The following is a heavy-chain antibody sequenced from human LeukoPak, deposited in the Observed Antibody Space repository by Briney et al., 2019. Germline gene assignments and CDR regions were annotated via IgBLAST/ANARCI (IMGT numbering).Heavy chain of an antibody. CDR3: ARGKLYYYDSSGYPRTYYFDY. Sequence: PLETLSLTCAVYGGSFSGYYWSWIRQPPGKGLEWIGEINHSGSTNYNPSLKSRVTISVDTSKNQFSLKLSSVTAADTAVYYCARGKLYYYDSSGYPRTYYFDYWGQGTLVTVSS. CDR1: GGSFSGYY. D-gene: IGHD3-22*01. V-gene: IGHV4-34*01. CDR2: INHSGST. J-gene: IGHJ4*02.